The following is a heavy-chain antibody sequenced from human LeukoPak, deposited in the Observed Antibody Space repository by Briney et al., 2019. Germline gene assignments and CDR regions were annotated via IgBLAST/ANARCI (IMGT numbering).Heavy chain of an antibody. CDR1: GLSLSNYP. CDR2: ITYDGAFDGGKT. CDR3: ARDLAWGGY. D-gene: IGHD7-27*01. J-gene: IGHJ4*02. V-gene: IGHV3-30*07. Sequence: GGSLRLSCEASGLSLSNYPMHWVRQAPGKGLEWITLITYDGAFDGGKTYYADSVKGRLTISRDNAKNSLYLQMNSLRAEDTAVYYCARDLAWGGYWGQGTLVTVSS.